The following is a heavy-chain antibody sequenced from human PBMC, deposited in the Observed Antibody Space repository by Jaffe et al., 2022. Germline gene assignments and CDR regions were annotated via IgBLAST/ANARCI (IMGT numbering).Heavy chain of an antibody. Sequence: QVQLQESGPGLVKPSQTLSLTCTVSGGSISSGSYYWSWIRQPAGKGLEWIGRIYTSGSTNYNPSLKSRVTISVDTSKNQFSLKLSSVTAADTAVYYCARQTVLGVLRYFDWDWFDPWGQGTLVTVSS. V-gene: IGHV4-61*02. CDR3: ARQTVLGVLRYFDWDWFDP. CDR1: GGSISSGSYY. J-gene: IGHJ5*02. D-gene: IGHD3-9*01. CDR2: IYTSGST.